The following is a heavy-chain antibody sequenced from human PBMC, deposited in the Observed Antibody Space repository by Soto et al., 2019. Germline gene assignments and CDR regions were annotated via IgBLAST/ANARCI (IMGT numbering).Heavy chain of an antibody. CDR3: AKGDCSGGRCYRGFDY. Sequence: LRLSCAASGFTFSSYDMNWVRQAPGKGLEWVSGVSASGSITSYADSAKGRFTISRDNAKNTVFLQMTGLRAEDTAVYFCAKGDCSGGRCYRGFDYWGQGILVTVSS. CDR2: VSASGSIT. D-gene: IGHD2-15*01. V-gene: IGHV3-23*01. J-gene: IGHJ4*02. CDR1: GFTFSSYD.